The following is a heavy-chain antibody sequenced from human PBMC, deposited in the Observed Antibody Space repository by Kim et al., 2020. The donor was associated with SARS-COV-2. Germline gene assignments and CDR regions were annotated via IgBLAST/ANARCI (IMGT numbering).Heavy chain of an antibody. D-gene: IGHD6-13*01. J-gene: IGHJ5*02. Sequence: ASVKVSCKASGYTFTGYYMHWVRQAPGQGLEWMGWINPNSGGTNYAQKFQGRVTMTRDTSISTAYMELSRLRSDDTAVYYCARDSSSWQEFDPWGQGTLVTVSS. CDR1: GYTFTGYY. CDR3: ARDSSSWQEFDP. CDR2: INPNSGGT. V-gene: IGHV1-2*02.